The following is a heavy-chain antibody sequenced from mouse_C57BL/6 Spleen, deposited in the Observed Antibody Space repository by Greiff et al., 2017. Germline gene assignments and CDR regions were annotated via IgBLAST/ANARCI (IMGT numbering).Heavy chain of an antibody. V-gene: IGHV5-4*01. J-gene: IGHJ2*01. CDR2: ISDGGSYT. D-gene: IGHD2-5*01. CDR1: GFTFSSYA. Sequence: EVMLVESGGGLVKPGGSLKLSCAASGFTFSSYAMSWVRQTPEKRLEWVATISDGGSYTYYPDNVKGRFTISRDNAKNNLYLQRSHLKSEDTAMYYCARESVSNFFDYWGQGTTLTVSS. CDR3: ARESVSNFFDY.